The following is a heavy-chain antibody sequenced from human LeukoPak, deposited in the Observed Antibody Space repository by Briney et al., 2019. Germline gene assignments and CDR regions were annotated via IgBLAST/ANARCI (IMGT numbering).Heavy chain of an antibody. V-gene: IGHV4-59*01. CDR3: ARWGYYYGMDV. J-gene: IGHJ6*02. CDR1: GVSISSYY. CDR2: IYYSGST. D-gene: IGHD3-16*01. Sequence: SETLSLTCTVSGVSISSYYWSWIRQPPGKGLEWIGYIYYSGSTKYNPSLKSRVTISVDTSKNQFSLKLTSVTAADTAVYYCARWGYYYGMDVWGQGTTVTVSS.